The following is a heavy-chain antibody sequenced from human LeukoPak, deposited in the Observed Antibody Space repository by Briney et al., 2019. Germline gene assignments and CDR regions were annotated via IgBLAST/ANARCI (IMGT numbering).Heavy chain of an antibody. J-gene: IGHJ5*02. Sequence: LETLSLTCTVSGGSISSSSYYWGWIRQPPGKGLEWIGSIYYSGSTYYNPSLKSRVTISVDTSKNQFSLKLSSVTAADTAVYYCKGTGTTHAYWFDPWGQGTLVTVSS. CDR2: IYYSGST. CDR1: GGSISSSSYY. V-gene: IGHV4-39*07. D-gene: IGHD1-7*01. CDR3: KGTGTTHAYWFDP.